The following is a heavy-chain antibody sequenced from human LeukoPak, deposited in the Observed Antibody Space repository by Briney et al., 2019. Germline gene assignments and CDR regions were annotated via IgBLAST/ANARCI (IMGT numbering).Heavy chain of an antibody. CDR1: GFTFSTFA. CDR2: IFPSGGEI. Sequence: PGGSLRLSCAASGFTFSTFAMIWVRQPPGKGLEWVSSIFPSGGEIHYADSVRGRFTISRDNSKSTLSLQMNSLRAEDTAVYYCARGGGSENRYAPWYFDYWGQGSLVTVSS. J-gene: IGHJ4*02. CDR3: ARGGGSENRYAPWYFDY. V-gene: IGHV3-23*01. D-gene: IGHD3-16*02.